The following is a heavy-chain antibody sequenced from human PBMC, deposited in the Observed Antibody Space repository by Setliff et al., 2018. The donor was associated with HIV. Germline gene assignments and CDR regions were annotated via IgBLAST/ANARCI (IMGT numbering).Heavy chain of an antibody. V-gene: IGHV4-34*01. CDR1: GFTLNTYV. CDR3: ARGAGQWLRLVQGDSVAYFDF. CDR2: MNHSGNT. Sequence: ESLKISCAASGFTLNTYVMTWVRQAPGKGLEWIGEMNHSGNTNYNPSLKSRVTISMDMSKNQFSLNLASMTAADTAVYYCARGAGQWLRLVQGDSVAYFDFWGQGMLVTVSS. J-gene: IGHJ4*02. D-gene: IGHD6-19*01.